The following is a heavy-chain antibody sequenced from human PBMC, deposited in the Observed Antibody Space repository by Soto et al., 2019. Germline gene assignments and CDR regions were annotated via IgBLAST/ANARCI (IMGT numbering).Heavy chain of an antibody. V-gene: IGHV3-23*01. J-gene: IGHJ3*02. CDR1: GFTFSSYA. CDR2: ISGGGGDST. CDR3: AKELAIIGTGAFYM. Sequence: EVHLLESGGGLVQPGGSLTLSCAASGFTFSSYAMSWVRQAPGKGLEWVSAISGGGGDSTYYADSVKGRLIISKDNSTNPLYLQMSSLRADDTAVYYCAKELAIIGTGAFYMWGQGTMVTVSS. D-gene: IGHD3-3*02.